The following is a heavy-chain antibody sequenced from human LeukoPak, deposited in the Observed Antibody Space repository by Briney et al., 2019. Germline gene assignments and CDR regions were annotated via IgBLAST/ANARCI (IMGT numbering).Heavy chain of an antibody. CDR1: GYTFTSYY. Sequence: ASVKVSCKASGYTFTSYYMHWVRQAPGQGLEWMGIINPSGGSTSYAQKFQGRVTMTGDTSTSTAYMELSSLRSEDTAVYYCARDGTPGWNTLGNRWFDPWGQGTLVTVSS. V-gene: IGHV1-46*03. D-gene: IGHD1/OR15-1a*01. CDR2: INPSGGST. J-gene: IGHJ5*02. CDR3: ARDGTPGWNTLGNRWFDP.